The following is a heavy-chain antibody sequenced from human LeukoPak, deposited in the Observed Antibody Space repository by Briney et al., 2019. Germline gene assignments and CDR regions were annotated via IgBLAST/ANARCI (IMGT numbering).Heavy chain of an antibody. Sequence: SETLSLTCTVSGGSINSYYWSWIRQPPGKGLEWTGYIYYSGSTNYNTSLKSRVTISVDTSKNQFSLKLRSVTAADTAVYYCARHATTYRLNWFDSWGQGTLVTVSS. D-gene: IGHD2/OR15-2a*01. J-gene: IGHJ5*01. V-gene: IGHV4-59*08. CDR1: GGSINSYY. CDR2: IYYSGST. CDR3: ARHATTYRLNWFDS.